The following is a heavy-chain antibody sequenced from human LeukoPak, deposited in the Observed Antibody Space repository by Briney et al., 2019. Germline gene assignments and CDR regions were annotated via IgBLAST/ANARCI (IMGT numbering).Heavy chain of an antibody. CDR1: GFAFSKYW. V-gene: IGHV3-7*01. CDR3: AKGNWDKLEVFDY. J-gene: IGHJ4*02. CDR2: IKEDGSIE. D-gene: IGHD1/OR15-1a*01. Sequence: QAGGSLRLSCAASGFAFSKYWMSWVRQAPGKGLEWVANIKEDGSIEDYADSVKGRFTVSRDNAKNSLYLQMNSLRVEDTAVYYCAKGNWDKLEVFDYWGQGTLVTVSS.